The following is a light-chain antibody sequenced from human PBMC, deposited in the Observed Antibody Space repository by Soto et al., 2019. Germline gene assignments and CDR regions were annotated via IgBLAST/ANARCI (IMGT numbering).Light chain of an antibody. J-gene: IGLJ2*01. CDR2: GNI. Sequence: QSVLTQPPSVSGAPGQRVTISCTGSSSNIGADFDVHWYRQLPGTAPKLLIYGNINRPSGVPDRFSGPTSGTSASLTITGLQAEDEADYYCQSYDTSLNVYVVFGGGTKLTVL. CDR3: QSYDTSLNVYVV. V-gene: IGLV1-40*01. CDR1: SSNIGADFD.